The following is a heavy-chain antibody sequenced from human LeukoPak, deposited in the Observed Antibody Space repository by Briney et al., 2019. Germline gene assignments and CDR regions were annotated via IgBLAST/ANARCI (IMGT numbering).Heavy chain of an antibody. CDR1: GDSIKNYY. Sequence: PSDTLSLTCSVSGDSIKNYYWAWIRRPPGKGLEWIAYMQASGGTNSNPSLKSRVTMSVDRAQNQLSLKLSSVTAADSAVYFCARVYGWYAVHHWGRGTLVTVSS. CDR2: MQASGGT. J-gene: IGHJ5*02. V-gene: IGHV4-4*09. D-gene: IGHD6-19*01. CDR3: ARVYGWYAVHH.